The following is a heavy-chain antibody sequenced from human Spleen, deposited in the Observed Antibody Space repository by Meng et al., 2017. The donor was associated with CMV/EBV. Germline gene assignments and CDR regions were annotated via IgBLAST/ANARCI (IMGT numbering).Heavy chain of an antibody. V-gene: IGHV3-11*01. Sequence: GGSLRLSCAASRFIFSDYYMSWIRQAPGKGLEWVSYIGSSGSVIYYAESVEGRFTISRDNAKNSLYLQMNSLRAEDTAVYYCASRIVATGRRPGAFDIWGQGTMVTVSS. J-gene: IGHJ3*02. D-gene: IGHD6-13*01. CDR2: IGSSGSVI. CDR3: ASRIVATGRRPGAFDI. CDR1: RFIFSDYY.